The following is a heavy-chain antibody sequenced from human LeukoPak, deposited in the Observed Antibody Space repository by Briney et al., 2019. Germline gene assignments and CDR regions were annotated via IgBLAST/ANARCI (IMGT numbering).Heavy chain of an antibody. J-gene: IGHJ4*02. V-gene: IGHV1-2*02. CDR2: INPNSGGT. CDR3: ARVGSNRDYHIDY. Sequence: ASVKVSCKASGYTFTGYYMHWVRQAPGQGLEWMGWINPNSGGTNYAQKFQGRVTMTRDTSISTAYMELSRLRSDGTAVYYCARVGSNRDYHIDYWGQGTLVTVSS. CDR1: GYTFTGYY. D-gene: IGHD3-16*02.